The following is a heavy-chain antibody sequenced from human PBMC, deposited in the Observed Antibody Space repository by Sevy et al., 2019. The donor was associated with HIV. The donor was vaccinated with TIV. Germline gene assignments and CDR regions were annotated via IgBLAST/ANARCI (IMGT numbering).Heavy chain of an antibody. CDR1: GYSFTDYY. CDR2: INPKSGGT. D-gene: IGHD2-8*01. V-gene: IGHV1-2*06. J-gene: IGHJ4*02. CDR3: VRGVFMPARGHLEY. Sequence: ASVKVSCKASGYSFTDYYIHWVRQAPGQGLDWMGRINPKSGGTTYTQKFQGRVTMTRDTSITTVYMELSRLTSDDLAVYYCVRGVFMPARGHLEYWGQGTLVTVSS.